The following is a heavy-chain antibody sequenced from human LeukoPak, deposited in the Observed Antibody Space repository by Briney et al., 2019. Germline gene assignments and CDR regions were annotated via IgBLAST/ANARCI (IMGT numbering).Heavy chain of an antibody. CDR3: AKRRDAFDI. V-gene: IGHV3-23*01. J-gene: IGHJ3*02. CDR2: ISGSGSNT. Sequence: GGSLRLSCAASGFTFVNYAMGWVRQAPGKGLEWVSAISGSGSNTYYADSVEGRFTISRDISKNTLYLQMNSLRAEDTAVYYCAKRRDAFDIWGQGTMVTVSS. CDR1: GFTFVNYA.